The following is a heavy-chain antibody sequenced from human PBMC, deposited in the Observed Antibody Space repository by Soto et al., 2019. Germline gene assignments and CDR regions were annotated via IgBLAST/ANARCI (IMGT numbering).Heavy chain of an antibody. CDR1: GYTFTRYY. CDR3: ARDLSGGNPCYFDY. D-gene: IGHD2-15*01. CDR2: INPSGGST. Sequence: GASVNVYCKTSGYTFTRYYMHWVRQAPGQGLEWMGIINPSGGSTSYAQKFQGRVTMTRDTSTSTVYMELSSLRSEDTAVYCCARDLSGGNPCYFDYWGQGTLVTVSS. J-gene: IGHJ4*02. V-gene: IGHV1-46*01.